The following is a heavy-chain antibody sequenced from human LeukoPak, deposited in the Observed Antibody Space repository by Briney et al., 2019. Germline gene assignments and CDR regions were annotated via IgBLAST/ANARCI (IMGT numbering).Heavy chain of an antibody. Sequence: GGSLRLSCAASGFTFSSYAMSWVRQAPGRGLEWVSAISGNGGSTYYADSVKGRFSISRDNSKNTLYLQMNSLRAEDTAVYYCAKDRVLHDFWSGPIPPYYYGMDVWGQGTTVTVSS. V-gene: IGHV3-23*01. CDR2: ISGNGGST. J-gene: IGHJ6*02. CDR1: GFTFSSYA. CDR3: AKDRVLHDFWSGPIPPYYYGMDV. D-gene: IGHD3-3*01.